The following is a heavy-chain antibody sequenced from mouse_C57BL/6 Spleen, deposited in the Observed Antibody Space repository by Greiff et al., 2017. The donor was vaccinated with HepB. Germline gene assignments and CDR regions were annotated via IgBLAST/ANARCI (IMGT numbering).Heavy chain of an antibody. CDR1: GYTFTSYW. V-gene: IGHV1-69*01. D-gene: IGHD4-1*01. CDR3: ARRELGLDY. Sequence: QVQLQQPGAELVMPGASVKLSCKASGYTFTSYWMHWVQQRPGQGLEWIGEIDPSDSYTNNNQKFKGKSTCTVAKSSSPAYMQLSSLTSEDSAGYYCARRELGLDYWGQGTTLTVSS. J-gene: IGHJ2*01. CDR2: IDPSDSYT.